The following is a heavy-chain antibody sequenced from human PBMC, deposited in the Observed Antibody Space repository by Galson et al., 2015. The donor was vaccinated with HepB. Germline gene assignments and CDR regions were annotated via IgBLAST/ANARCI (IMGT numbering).Heavy chain of an antibody. D-gene: IGHD6-13*01. J-gene: IGHJ4*02. V-gene: IGHV4-4*02. CDR3: ATRPEPPITAAAWSGYGY. CDR1: GGSISSSNW. CDR2: IYHSGST. Sequence: ETLSLTCAVSGGSISSSNWWGWVRQPPGKGLEWIGEIYHSGSTNYNPSLKSRVTISVDKSKNQFSLKLSSVTAADTAVYYCATRPEPPITAAAWSGYGYWGQGTLVTVSS.